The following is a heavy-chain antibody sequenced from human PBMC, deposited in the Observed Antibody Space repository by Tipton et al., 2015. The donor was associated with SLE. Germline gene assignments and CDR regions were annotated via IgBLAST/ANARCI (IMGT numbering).Heavy chain of an antibody. J-gene: IGHJ6*03. Sequence: SLRLSCAASGFTFSSYAMSWVRQPPGKGLEWVSSISSSSSYIYYADSVKGRFTISRDNAKNSLYLQMNSLRAEDTAVYYCARESYYDILYYYYYMDVWGKGTTVTVSS. CDR3: ARESYYDILYYYYYMDV. D-gene: IGHD3-9*01. CDR2: ISSSSSYI. CDR1: GFTFSSYA. V-gene: IGHV3-21*01.